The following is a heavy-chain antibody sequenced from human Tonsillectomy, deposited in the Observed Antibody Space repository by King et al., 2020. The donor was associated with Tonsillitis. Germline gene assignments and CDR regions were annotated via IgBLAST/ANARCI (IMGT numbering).Heavy chain of an antibody. V-gene: IGHV4-38-2*01. CDR2: IYHTGST. Sequence: QLQESGPGLVKPSETLSLTCAVSGYSISTDYYCGWIRQPPGKGLEWIGNIYHTGSTYYNPSLWSRVTISADTSKNQISLKLTSVTAEDTAVYFCARRGFGYDYFDYWGQGTLVTVSS. D-gene: IGHD5-12*01. J-gene: IGHJ4*02. CDR3: ARRGFGYDYFDY. CDR1: GYSISTDYY.